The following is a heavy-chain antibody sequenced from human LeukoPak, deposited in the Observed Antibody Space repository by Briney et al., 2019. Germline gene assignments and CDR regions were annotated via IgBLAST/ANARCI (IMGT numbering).Heavy chain of an antibody. CDR1: GGSISSYY. CDR3: ARAEDWNDSYDYFDY. D-gene: IGHD1-1*01. CDR2: IYYSGRT. Sequence: SETLSLTCTVSGGSISSYYWSWIRQPPGKGLEWIGYIYYSGRTNYNPSLKSRVTISVDTSKNQFSLKLSSVTAADTAVYYCARAEDWNDSYDYFDYWGQGTLVTVSS. V-gene: IGHV4-59*08. J-gene: IGHJ4*02.